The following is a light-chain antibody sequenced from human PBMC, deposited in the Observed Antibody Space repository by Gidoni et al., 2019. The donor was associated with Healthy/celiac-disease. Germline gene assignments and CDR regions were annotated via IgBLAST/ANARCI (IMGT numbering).Light chain of an antibody. J-gene: IGKJ2*04. CDR2: GAS. V-gene: IGKV3-20*01. CDR1: QSVSSSY. CDR3: QQYGSSPMCS. Sequence: EIVLTQSPGTLSLSPGERATLSYRDSQSVSSSYLACYQQKPGQDPRLLIYGASSRSTGIPDRLSGSGSGTDFTLTISRLEPEDFAVYYCQQYGSSPMCSFGQGTKLEIK.